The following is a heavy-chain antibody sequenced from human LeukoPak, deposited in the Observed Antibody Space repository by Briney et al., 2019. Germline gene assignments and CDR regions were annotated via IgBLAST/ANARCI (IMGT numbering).Heavy chain of an antibody. J-gene: IGHJ4*02. D-gene: IGHD5-18*01. CDR1: GFSLSAYW. Sequence: GGSLRLSCAASGFSLSAYWMTWVRQAPGKGLEWVANINRDGSQRNHVDSVKGRFTISRDNAKNSLYLQMNSLRAEGTAVYYCARGIQLGEFDYWGQGTLVTVSS. V-gene: IGHV3-7*01. CDR2: INRDGSQR. CDR3: ARGIQLGEFDY.